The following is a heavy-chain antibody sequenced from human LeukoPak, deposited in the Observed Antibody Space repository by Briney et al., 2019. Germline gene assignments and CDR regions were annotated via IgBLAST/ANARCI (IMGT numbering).Heavy chain of an antibody. J-gene: IGHJ4*02. D-gene: IGHD2-2*01. CDR1: GDSVSSNSAA. CDR2: TYYRSKWYN. CDR3: ARDRVLTCSSTSCYFDY. V-gene: IGHV6-1*01. Sequence: SQTLSLTCAISGDSVSSNSAAWNWIRQSPSRGLEWLGRTYYRSKWYNDYAVSVKSRITINPDTSKNQFSLQLNSVTPEDTAVYYCARDRVLTCSSTSCYFDYWGQGTLVTVSS.